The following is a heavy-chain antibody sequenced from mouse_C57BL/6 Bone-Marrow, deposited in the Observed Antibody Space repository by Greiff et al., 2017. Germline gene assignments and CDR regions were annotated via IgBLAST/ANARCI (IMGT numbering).Heavy chain of an antibody. CDR3: ARVGYYGRSSYYAMGY. J-gene: IGHJ4*01. V-gene: IGHV1-76*01. CDR2: LYPGSGNT. Sequence: QVQLKESEAELVRPGASVKLSCKASGYPFPDSYINWVKQRPGQGLEWIARLYPGSGNTYYNEKFKGKATLTAEKSSSTAYMQLSSLTSEDSAVYFCARVGYYGRSSYYAMGYWGQGTSVTVSS. D-gene: IGHD1-1*01. CDR1: GYPFPDSY.